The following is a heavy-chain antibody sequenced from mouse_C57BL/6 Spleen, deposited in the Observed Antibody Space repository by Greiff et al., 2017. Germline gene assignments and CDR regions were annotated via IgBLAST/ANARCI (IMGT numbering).Heavy chain of an antibody. CDR3: ARWDANPGVYYAMDY. CDR1: GYTFTSYW. D-gene: IGHD4-1*01. J-gene: IGHJ4*01. V-gene: IGHV1-52*01. CDR2: IDPSDSET. Sequence: QVQLQQPGAELVRPGSSVKLSCKASGYTFTSYWMHWVKQRPIQGLEWIGNIDPSDSETHYNQKFKDKATLTVDKTSSTAYMQLSSLTSGDSAVYYCARWDANPGVYYAMDYWGQGTSVTVSA.